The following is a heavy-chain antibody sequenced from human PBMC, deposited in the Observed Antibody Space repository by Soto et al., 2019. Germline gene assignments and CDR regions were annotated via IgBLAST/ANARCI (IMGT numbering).Heavy chain of an antibody. CDR1: GYTFTSYG. D-gene: IGHD3-10*01. V-gene: IGHV1-18*01. J-gene: IGHJ6*02. CDR2: ISAYNGNT. Sequence: QVQLVQSGAEVKKPGATGKVSCEASGYTFTSYGISWVRQAPGQGLEWMGWISAYNGNTNYAQKLQGRVTMTTDTSTSTAYMELRSLRSDDTAVYYCARDWFRRVYYGMDVWGQGTTVTVSS. CDR3: ARDWFRRVYYGMDV.